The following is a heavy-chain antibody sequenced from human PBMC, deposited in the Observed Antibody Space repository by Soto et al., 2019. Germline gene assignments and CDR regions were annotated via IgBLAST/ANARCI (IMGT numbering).Heavy chain of an antibody. CDR1: GFTFSSYS. CDR3: ARATPASRNAFDI. CDR2: ISSSSSTI. V-gene: IGHV3-48*01. J-gene: IGHJ3*02. Sequence: EVQLVESGGGLVQPGGSLRLSCAASGFTFSSYSMNWVRQAPGKGLEWVSYISSSSSTIYDADSVKGRFTISRDNAKNSLYLQMNSLRAEDTAVYYCARATPASRNAFDIWGQGTMVTVSS.